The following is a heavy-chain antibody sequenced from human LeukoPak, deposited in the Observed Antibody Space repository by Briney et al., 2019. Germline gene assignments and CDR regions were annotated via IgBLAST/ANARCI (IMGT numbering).Heavy chain of an antibody. CDR3: ARDYLDSNYDYYYYGMDV. J-gene: IGHJ6*02. Sequence: ASVKVSCKASGYTFTSYGISWVRQAPGQGLEWMGWISAYNGNTNYAQKLQGRVTMTTDTSTSTAYMELRSLRSDDTAVYYCARDYLDSNYDYYYYGMDVWGQGTTATVSS. CDR2: ISAYNGNT. CDR1: GYTFTSYG. D-gene: IGHD4-11*01. V-gene: IGHV1-18*01.